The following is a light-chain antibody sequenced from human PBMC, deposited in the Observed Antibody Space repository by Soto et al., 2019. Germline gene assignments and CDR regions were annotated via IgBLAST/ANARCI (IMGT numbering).Light chain of an antibody. J-gene: IGKJ3*01. CDR3: QQYNNWPLT. CDR1: QSISSH. CDR2: RAS. V-gene: IGKV3-15*01. Sequence: EIVMTQSPVTLSVSPGERATLSCRASQSISSHLAWHQQRPGQAPRVLIYRASVRATGVPARFSGSGSGTDFTLTISSLQSEDFAVYYCQQYNNWPLTFGPGTKVDIK.